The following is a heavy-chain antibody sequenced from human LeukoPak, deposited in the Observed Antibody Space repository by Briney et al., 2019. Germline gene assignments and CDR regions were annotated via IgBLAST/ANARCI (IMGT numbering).Heavy chain of an antibody. Sequence: SETLSLTCTVSGGSISSYYWSWIRQPPGKGLEWIGYIYYSGSTNYNPSLKSRVTISVDTSKNQFSLKLSSVTAADTAFYYCARQYSTNWYDDRGWFDPWGQGTLVTVSS. V-gene: IGHV4-59*08. CDR3: ARQYSTNWYDDRGWFDP. CDR2: IYYSGST. D-gene: IGHD6-13*01. CDR1: GGSISSYY. J-gene: IGHJ5*02.